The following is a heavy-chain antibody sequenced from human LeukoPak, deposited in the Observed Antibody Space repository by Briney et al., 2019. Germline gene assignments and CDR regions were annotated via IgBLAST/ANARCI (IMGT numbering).Heavy chain of an antibody. D-gene: IGHD6-13*01. Sequence: ASVRVSCKASGGTFSSYAISWVRQAPGQGLEWMGGIIPIFGTANYAQKFQGRVTITEDKSTSTAYMELSSLRSEDTAVYYCARDHSGAAAGKYWFDPWGQGTLVTVSS. J-gene: IGHJ5*02. CDR2: IIPIFGTA. CDR1: GGTFSSYA. V-gene: IGHV1-69*06. CDR3: ARDHSGAAAGKYWFDP.